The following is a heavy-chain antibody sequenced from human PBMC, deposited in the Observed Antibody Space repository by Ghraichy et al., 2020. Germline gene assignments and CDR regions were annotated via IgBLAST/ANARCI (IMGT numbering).Heavy chain of an antibody. J-gene: IGHJ6*02. CDR2: IYYSGST. CDR1: GGSISSYY. Sequence: SETLSLTCTVSGGSISSYYWSWIRQPPGKGLEWIGYIYYSGSTNYNPSLKSRVTISVDTSKNQFSLKLSPVTAADTAVYYCARTVGYSNYYYDGMDVWGQGTTVTVSS. D-gene: IGHD5-18*01. CDR3: ARTVGYSNYYYDGMDV. V-gene: IGHV4-59*01.